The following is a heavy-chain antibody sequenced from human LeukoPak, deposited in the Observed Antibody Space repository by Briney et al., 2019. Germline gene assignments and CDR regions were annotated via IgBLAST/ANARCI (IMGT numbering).Heavy chain of an antibody. D-gene: IGHD1-26*01. CDR1: GYTFSSYY. V-gene: IGHV1-46*01. J-gene: IGHJ4*02. CDR2: IKPGGGSA. Sequence: ASVKVSCTASGYTFSSYYIHWVRQAPGQGLEWMGMIKPGGGSAFNAEKFQGFTMSGDMSTNTVYMELSSLTSEDTAVYYCARDFGVGATVLDNWGQGTLVTVSS. CDR3: ARDFGVGATVLDN.